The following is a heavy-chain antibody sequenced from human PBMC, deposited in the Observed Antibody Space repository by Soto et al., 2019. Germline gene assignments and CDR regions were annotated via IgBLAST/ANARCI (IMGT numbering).Heavy chain of an antibody. CDR1: GYTFTGYY. CDR2: INPNSGGT. Sequence: QVQLVQSGAEVKKPGASVKVSCKASGYTFTGYYMHWVRQAPGQGLEWMGWINPNSGGTNYAQKFQGWVTMTRDTSISTAYMELRRLRSDDTAVYYCARSDSSGWYPLYYFDYWGQGTLVTVSS. CDR3: ARSDSSGWYPLYYFDY. V-gene: IGHV1-2*04. J-gene: IGHJ4*02. D-gene: IGHD6-19*01.